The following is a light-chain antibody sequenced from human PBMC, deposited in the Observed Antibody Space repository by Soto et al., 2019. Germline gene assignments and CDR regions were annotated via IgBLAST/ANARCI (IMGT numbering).Light chain of an antibody. V-gene: IGLV2-8*01. CDR1: SSDVGGYKY. CDR2: EVS. CDR3: SSYAGSNNLVV. J-gene: IGLJ2*01. Sequence: QSALTQPPSASGSPGQSVTISCTGTSSDVGGYKYVSWYQQHPGKAPKLMIYEVSKRPSGVPDRFSGSKSGNTASLTVSGLQAEDEADYYCSSYAGSNNLVVFGGGTKLTVL.